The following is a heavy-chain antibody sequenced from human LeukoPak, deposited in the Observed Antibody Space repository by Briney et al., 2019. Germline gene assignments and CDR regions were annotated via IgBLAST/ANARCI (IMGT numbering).Heavy chain of an antibody. CDR2: IYYSGST. J-gene: IGHJ5*02. D-gene: IGHD1-26*01. V-gene: IGHV4-59*08. Sequence: PSETLSLTCTVSGGSISSYYWSWIRQPPGKGLEWIGYIYYSGSTNYNPSLKSRVTISVDTSKNQFSLKLSPVTAADTAVYYCARRVGAKFSNWFDPWGQGTLVTVSS. CDR3: ARRVGAKFSNWFDP. CDR1: GGSISSYY.